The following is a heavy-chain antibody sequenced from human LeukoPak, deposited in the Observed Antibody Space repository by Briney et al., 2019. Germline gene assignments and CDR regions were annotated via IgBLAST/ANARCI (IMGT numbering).Heavy chain of an antibody. V-gene: IGHV3-30*04. CDR1: GFTFNNYA. Sequence: PGRSLRLSCAAPGFTFNNYAMHWVRQAPGKGLEWVAVISSDGSNKYYTDSVKGRFTISRDNSRNTLYLQMNSLRAADTAVYYCAKGWGTYRPFDYWGQGTLVTVSS. J-gene: IGHJ4*02. CDR3: AKGWGTYRPFDY. D-gene: IGHD3-16*02. CDR2: ISSDGSNK.